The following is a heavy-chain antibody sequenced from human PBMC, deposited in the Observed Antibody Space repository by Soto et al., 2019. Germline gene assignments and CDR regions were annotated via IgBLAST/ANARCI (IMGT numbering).Heavy chain of an antibody. CDR1: GYDFNTNW. Sequence: GESLKISCSGSGYDFNTNWFGWVRQLPGRGLEWVGIMYPGDSDTRYNPSLQGHVTLSVDVTVSTAFLQWRSLETSDTGMYFCARHPRDCNKTSCYYADHWGQGTQVTVPQ. CDR3: ARHPRDCNKTSCYYADH. D-gene: IGHD3-3*01. V-gene: IGHV5-51*01. CDR2: MYPGDSDT. J-gene: IGHJ4*02.